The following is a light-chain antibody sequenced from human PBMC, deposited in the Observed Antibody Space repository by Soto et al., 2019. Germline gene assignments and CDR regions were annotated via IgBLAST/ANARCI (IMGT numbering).Light chain of an antibody. V-gene: IGKV3-11*01. Sequence: EVVLTQSTVTLSLSPGERATLSCRASQSFRGLLAWYQQKPGQAPRLLIYDAYNRATGIPPRFSGSGSGTDCTLTISSLEPEDAAVYYCQQRHMWPITLGQGTRLEIK. CDR2: DAY. J-gene: IGKJ5*01. CDR1: QSFRGL. CDR3: QQRHMWPIT.